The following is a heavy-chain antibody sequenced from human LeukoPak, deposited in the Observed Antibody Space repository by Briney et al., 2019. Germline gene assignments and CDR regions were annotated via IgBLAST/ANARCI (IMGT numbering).Heavy chain of an antibody. CDR2: IIPIFGTA. Sequence: GGSLRLSCAASGFTFSSYAISWVRQAPGQGLEWMGGIIPIFGTANYAQKFQGRVTITADESTSTAYMELSSLRSEDTAVYYCARGVPYYYGSGYYYYGTDVWGQGTTVTVSS. V-gene: IGHV1-69*01. CDR1: GFTFSSYA. D-gene: IGHD3-10*01. J-gene: IGHJ6*02. CDR3: ARGVPYYYGSGYYYYGTDV.